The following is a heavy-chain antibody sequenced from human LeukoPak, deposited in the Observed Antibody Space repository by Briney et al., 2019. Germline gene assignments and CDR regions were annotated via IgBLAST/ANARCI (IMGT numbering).Heavy chain of an antibody. J-gene: IGHJ4*02. CDR1: GGSISSSSYY. Sequence: PSETLSLTCTVSGGSISSSSYYWGWIRQPPGKGLEWIGSIYYSGNTNYNPSLKSRVTISGDKSKNLFSLKLSSVTAADTAIYYCARARNEILAGYYSFDYWGQGILVTVSS. CDR2: IYYSGNT. D-gene: IGHD3-9*01. CDR3: ARARNEILAGYYSFDY. V-gene: IGHV4-39*07.